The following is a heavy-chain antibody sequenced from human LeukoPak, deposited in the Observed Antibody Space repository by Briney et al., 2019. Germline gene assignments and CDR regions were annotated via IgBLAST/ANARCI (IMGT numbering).Heavy chain of an antibody. CDR1: GFTFSSYA. D-gene: IGHD4-17*01. J-gene: IGHJ6*03. CDR2: ISGSGGST. V-gene: IGHV3-23*01. Sequence: GGSLRLCCAAAGFTFSSYAMTGVRKAPGKGVDWLSGISGSGGSTYYADSVKGRFSISRDSSKSTLYLQMNSLRAEDTAVYYCAKGYGDYVFYYMDVWGKGTTVTVSS. CDR3: AKGYGDYVFYYMDV.